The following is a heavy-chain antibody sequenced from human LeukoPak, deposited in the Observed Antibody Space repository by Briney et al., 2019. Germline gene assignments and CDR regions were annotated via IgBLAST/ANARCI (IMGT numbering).Heavy chain of an antibody. Sequence: SETLSLTCAVYGGSFSGYYWSWIRQPPGKGLEWIGEINHSGSTNYNPSLKSRVTISVDTSKNQFSLKLSSVTAADTAVYYCARAGYDSSGYYYDYWGQGTLVTVPS. CDR3: ARAGYDSSGYYYDY. CDR1: GGSFSGYY. CDR2: INHSGST. V-gene: IGHV4-34*01. J-gene: IGHJ4*02. D-gene: IGHD3-22*01.